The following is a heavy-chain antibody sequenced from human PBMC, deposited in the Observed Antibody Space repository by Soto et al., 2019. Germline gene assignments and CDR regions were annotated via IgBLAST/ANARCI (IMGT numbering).Heavy chain of an antibody. CDR1: GFTVGSNY. CDR3: ARTIGGASSLYFDY. D-gene: IGHD2-15*01. J-gene: IGHJ4*02. V-gene: IGHV3-66*01. CDR2: IYTGGLT. Sequence: EVQLVDSGGALVQPGGSLRLSCAASGFTVGSNYMKWVRQAPGKGLEWVSVIYTGGLTSYADSVKGRFTISRDDSSHTLYLQMSSLRTDDTAVYYCARTIGGASSLYFDYWGQGTLVTVSS.